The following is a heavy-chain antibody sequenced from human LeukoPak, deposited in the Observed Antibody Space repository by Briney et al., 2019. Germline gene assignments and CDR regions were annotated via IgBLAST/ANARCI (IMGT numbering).Heavy chain of an antibody. V-gene: IGHV1-46*01. CDR3: ARALEDYSGHDYGLDH. J-gene: IGHJ5*02. CDR2: INPSAGGT. D-gene: IGHD5-12*01. Sequence: KASGYTLGTYYMHWVRQAPGQGLDWMGIINPSAGGTSYAQKFQGRVTMTRDTSTSTVYMEPSSLRSEDTAVYYCARALEDYSGHDYGLDHWGQGTLVTVSS. CDR1: GYTLGTYY.